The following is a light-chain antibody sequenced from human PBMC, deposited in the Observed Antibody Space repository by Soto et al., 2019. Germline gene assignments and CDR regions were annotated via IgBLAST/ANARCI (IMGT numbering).Light chain of an antibody. V-gene: IGLV2-14*01. J-gene: IGLJ6*01. Sequence: QSVLTQPPSVSGSPGQSITISCTGTSSDVGDYNYVSWYQQHPGKAPKLMLYDVSNRPSGISNRFSGSKSGNTASLTSSGLQDEEEDDYYCSSYTRSSTLFGTGTKLTVL. CDR1: SSDVGDYNY. CDR2: DVS. CDR3: SSYTRSSTL.